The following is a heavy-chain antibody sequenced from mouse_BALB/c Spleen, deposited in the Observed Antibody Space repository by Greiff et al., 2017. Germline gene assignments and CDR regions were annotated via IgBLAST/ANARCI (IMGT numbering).Heavy chain of an antibody. J-gene: IGHJ3*01. V-gene: IGHV1-7*01. CDR2: INPSTGYT. D-gene: IGHD2-1*01. CDR3: ARCSGNYVGWFAY. CDR1: GYTFTSYW. Sequence: VQRVESGAELAKPGASVKMSCKASGYTFTSYWMHWVKQRPGQGLEWIGYINPSTGYTEYNQKFKDKATLTADKSSSTAYMQLSSLTSEDSAVYYCARCSGNYVGWFAYWGQGTLVTVSA.